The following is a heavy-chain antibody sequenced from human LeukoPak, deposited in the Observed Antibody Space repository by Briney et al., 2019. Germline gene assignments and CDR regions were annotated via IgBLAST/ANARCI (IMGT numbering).Heavy chain of an antibody. J-gene: IGHJ3*02. CDR2: IYTSGST. Sequence: SETLSLTCTVSGGSISSYYWSWVRQPAGKGVEWIGRIYTSGSTTYNPSLKSPVTMPVDTSKHQFSLKLSSDTAADTAVYYCARAYYYDSSGSNIRVDAFDIWGEGTMVTVSS. D-gene: IGHD3-22*01. CDR1: GGSISSYY. CDR3: ARAYYYDSSGSNIRVDAFDI. V-gene: IGHV4-4*07.